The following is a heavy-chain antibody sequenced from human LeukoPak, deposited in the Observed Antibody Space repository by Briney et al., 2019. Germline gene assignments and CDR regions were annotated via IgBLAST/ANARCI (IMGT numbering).Heavy chain of an antibody. CDR1: GYTLTELS. D-gene: IGHD4-17*01. CDR2: FDPEDGET. Sequence: ASVKVSCKVSGYTLTELSMHWVRQAPGKGLEWMGGFDPEDGETIYAQKFQGRVTITRDTSASTAYMELSSLRSEDTAVYYCARVLEPYGDLDAFDIWGQGTMVTVSS. V-gene: IGHV1-24*01. J-gene: IGHJ3*02. CDR3: ARVLEPYGDLDAFDI.